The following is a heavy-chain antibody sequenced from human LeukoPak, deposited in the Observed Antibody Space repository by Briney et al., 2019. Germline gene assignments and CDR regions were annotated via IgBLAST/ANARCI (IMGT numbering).Heavy chain of an antibody. D-gene: IGHD3-22*01. V-gene: IGHV3-53*04. CDR2: IYSGGST. CDR3: ARVARDSSGYYYPDY. J-gene: IGHJ4*02. Sequence: AGGSLRLSCAASGFTVSSNYMSWVRQAPGKGLEWVSVIYSGGSTYYADSVKGRFTISRHNSKNTLYLQMNSLRAEDTAVYYCARVARDSSGYYYPDYWGQGTLATVSS. CDR1: GFTVSSNY.